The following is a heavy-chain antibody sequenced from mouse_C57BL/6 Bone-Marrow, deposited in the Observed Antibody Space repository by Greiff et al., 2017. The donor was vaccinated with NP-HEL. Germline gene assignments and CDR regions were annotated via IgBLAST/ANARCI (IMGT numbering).Heavy chain of an antibody. V-gene: IGHV14-2*01. D-gene: IGHD3-1*01. CDR1: GFNIKDYY. Sequence: VQLQQSGAELVKPGASVKLSCTASGFNIKDYYMHWVKQRTEQGLEWIGRIDPEDGETKYAPKFRGKATITADTSSNTAYLQLSSLTSEDTAVYYCARGATTSYFDYWGQGTTLTVSS. CDR2: IDPEDGET. CDR3: ARGATTSYFDY. J-gene: IGHJ2*01.